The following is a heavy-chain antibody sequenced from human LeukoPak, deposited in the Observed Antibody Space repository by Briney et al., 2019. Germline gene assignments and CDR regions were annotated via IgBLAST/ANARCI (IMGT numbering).Heavy chain of an antibody. J-gene: IGHJ5*02. Sequence: SETLSLTCTVSGGSISNSYWSWIRQPPGKGLEWIGYIYYSGSTNYNPSLKSRVTISVDTSKNQFSLRLTFVTAADTAVYYCATTINYYDSSGHYYNWFDHWGQGTLVTVSS. V-gene: IGHV4-59*01. CDR2: IYYSGST. CDR1: GGSISNSY. D-gene: IGHD3-22*01. CDR3: ATTINYYDSSGHYYNWFDH.